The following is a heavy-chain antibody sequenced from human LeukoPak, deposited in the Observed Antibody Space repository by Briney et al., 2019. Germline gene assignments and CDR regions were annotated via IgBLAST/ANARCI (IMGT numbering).Heavy chain of an antibody. CDR3: ARSPVLDKNDWSFAD. Sequence: HPGGSLRLSCAASGFTVRRNYMSWVRQAPGKGLEWVSVSYSGGDTYYPDSVKGRFTVSRDNPKNTVYLQMNSLRAEDTAVYFGARSPVLDKNDWSFADWGQGTLVTVSS. J-gene: IGHJ4*02. D-gene: IGHD1-1*01. V-gene: IGHV3-53*01. CDR2: SYSGGDT. CDR1: GFTVRRNY.